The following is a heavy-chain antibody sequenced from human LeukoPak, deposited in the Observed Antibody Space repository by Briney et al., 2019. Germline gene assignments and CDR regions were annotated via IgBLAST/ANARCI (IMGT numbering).Heavy chain of an antibody. CDR2: IIPLFGTA. Sequence: SVTVSCKASGNSNSKFAVSWVRQAPGQGLEWMGGIIPLFGTADYPQKFQGRVTITADESTSTTYMELSSLKSEDTATYYCTTRSCGAGACSSSFYYYYGLHFWGQGTPVFVSS. D-gene: IGHD3-16*01. CDR1: GNSNSKFA. CDR3: TTRSCGAGACSSSFYYYYGLHF. V-gene: IGHV1-69*01. J-gene: IGHJ4*03.